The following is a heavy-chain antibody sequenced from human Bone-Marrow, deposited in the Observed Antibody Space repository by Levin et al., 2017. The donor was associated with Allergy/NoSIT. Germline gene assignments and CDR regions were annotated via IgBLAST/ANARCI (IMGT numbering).Heavy chain of an antibody. V-gene: IGHV3-7*01. CDR2: IKQDGSEK. J-gene: IGHJ4*02. CDR1: GFTFSSYW. CDR3: ARRYFDY. Sequence: ETLSLTCAASGFTFSSYWMSWVRQAPGKGLEWVANIKQDGSEKYYVDSVKGRFTISRDNAKNSLYLQMNSLRVEDTAVYYCARRYFDYWGQGTLVTVSS.